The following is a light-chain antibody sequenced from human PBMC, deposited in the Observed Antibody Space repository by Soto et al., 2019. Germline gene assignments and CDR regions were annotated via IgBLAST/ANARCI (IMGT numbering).Light chain of an antibody. Sequence: EIVMTQSPATLSASPGERATLSCRASQSVSTNLAWYQQKPGQAPRLLIYGASTRATGIPARFSASGSGTDFSLTISSLQSEDFAVYYCQQYNNWHQTWTFGQGTKVDIK. CDR2: GAS. J-gene: IGKJ1*01. CDR3: QQYNNWHQTWT. V-gene: IGKV3-15*01. CDR1: QSVSTN.